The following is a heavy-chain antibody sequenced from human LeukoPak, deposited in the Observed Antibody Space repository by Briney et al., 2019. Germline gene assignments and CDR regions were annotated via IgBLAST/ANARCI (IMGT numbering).Heavy chain of an antibody. V-gene: IGHV1-46*01. CDR1: GYTFTSYY. CDR2: INPSGGST. CDR3: ARDREGYYDSSGYFDY. J-gene: IGHJ4*02. D-gene: IGHD3-22*01. Sequence: ASVKVSCKASGYTFTSYYMHWVRQAPGQGLEWMGIINPSGGSTSYAQKFQGRVTMTRDTSTSTVYMELSSLRSEDTAVYYCARDREGYYDSSGYFDYWGQGTLVTVSS.